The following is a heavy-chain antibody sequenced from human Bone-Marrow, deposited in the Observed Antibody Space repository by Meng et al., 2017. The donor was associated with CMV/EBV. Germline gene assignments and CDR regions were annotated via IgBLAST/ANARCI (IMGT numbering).Heavy chain of an antibody. CDR3: ARDPLQNWNSVGFDY. V-gene: IGHV3-21*01. CDR2: ISSSSYI. D-gene: IGHD1-7*01. CDR1: GFTFSSYS. J-gene: IGHJ4*02. Sequence: GESLKISCAASGFTFSSYSMNWVRQAPGKGLEWVSSISSSSYIYYADSVKGRFTISRDNAKNSLYLQMNSLRAEDTAVYYCARDPLQNWNSVGFDYWGQGTLVTVSS.